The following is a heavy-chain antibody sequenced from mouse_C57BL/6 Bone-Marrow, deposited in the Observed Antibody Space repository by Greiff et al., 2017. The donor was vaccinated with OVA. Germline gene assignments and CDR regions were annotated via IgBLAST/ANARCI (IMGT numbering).Heavy chain of an antibody. CDR1: GFTFSDSG. J-gene: IGHJ2*01. CDR2: ISSGSSTI. Sequence: EVKLVESGGGLVKPGGSLKLSCAASGFTFSDSGMHWVRQAPEKGLEWVAYISSGSSTIYYADTVKGRFTISRDNAKNTLFLQMTSLRSEDTAMYYCARQGSDYWGQGTTLTVSS. V-gene: IGHV5-17*01. CDR3: ARQGSDY.